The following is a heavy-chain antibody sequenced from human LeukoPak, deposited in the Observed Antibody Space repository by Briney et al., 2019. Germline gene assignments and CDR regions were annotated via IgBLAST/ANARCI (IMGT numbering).Heavy chain of an antibody. D-gene: IGHD3-3*01. CDR2: IYTSGST. CDR3: AREGGRVTTIFGYWFDP. J-gene: IGHJ5*02. CDR1: GGFISSYY. V-gene: IGHV4-4*07. Sequence: PSETLSLTCSVSGGFISSYYWSWIRQPAGKGLEWIGRIYTSGSTNYNPSLKSRVTMSVDTSRNQFSLKLSSVTAADTAVYYCAREGGRVTTIFGYWFDPWGQGTLVTVSS.